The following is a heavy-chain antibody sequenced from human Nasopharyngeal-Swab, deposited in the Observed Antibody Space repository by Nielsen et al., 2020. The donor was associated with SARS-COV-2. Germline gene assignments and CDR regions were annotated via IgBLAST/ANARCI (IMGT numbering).Heavy chain of an antibody. V-gene: IGHV1-46*01. D-gene: IGHD3-22*01. CDR2: INPSGGST. J-gene: IGHJ4*02. Sequence: ASVKVSCKASGYTFTSYYMHWVRQAPGQGLEWMGIINPSGGSTSYAQKFQGRVTMTRDTSASTAYMELSSLRSEDTAVYYCARDYYDSSGYYWVVGDYWGQGTLVTVSS. CDR1: GYTFTSYY. CDR3: ARDYYDSSGYYWVVGDY.